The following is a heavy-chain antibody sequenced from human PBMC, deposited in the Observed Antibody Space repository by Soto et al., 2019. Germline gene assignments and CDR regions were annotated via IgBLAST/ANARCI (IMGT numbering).Heavy chain of an antibody. V-gene: IGHV3-23*01. CDR3: ANSIRGSYYWFDP. Sequence: PGGSLRLSCAASGFTFSSYAMSWVRQAPGKGLEWVSAISGSGGSTYYADSVKGRFTISRDNSKNPLYLQMNSLRAEDTAVYYCANSIRGSYYWFDPWGQGTLVNVSS. CDR2: ISGSGGST. CDR1: GFTFSSYA. J-gene: IGHJ5*02. D-gene: IGHD1-26*01.